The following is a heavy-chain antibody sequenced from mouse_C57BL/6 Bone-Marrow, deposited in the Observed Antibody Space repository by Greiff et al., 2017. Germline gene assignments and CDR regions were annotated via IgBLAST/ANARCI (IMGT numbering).Heavy chain of an antibody. CDR3: ARRAILTTWYFDV. D-gene: IGHD2-5*01. CDR2: INPSTGGT. CDR1: GYSFTGYY. Sequence: EVQGVESGPELVKPGASVKISCKASGYSFTGYYMNWVKQSPEKSLEWIGEINPSTGGTTYNQKFKAKATLTVDKSSSTAYMQLKSLTSEDSAVYYCARRAILTTWYFDVWGTGTTVTVSS. J-gene: IGHJ1*03. V-gene: IGHV1-42*01.